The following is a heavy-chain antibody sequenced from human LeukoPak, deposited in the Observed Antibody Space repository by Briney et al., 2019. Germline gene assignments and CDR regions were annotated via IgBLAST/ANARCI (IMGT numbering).Heavy chain of an antibody. CDR2: IYYSGNT. CDR3: ARHVATNYYYNYYGLDV. V-gene: IGHV4-39*01. Sequence: KCSETLSLTCAVSGGSISSNSYYRGWVRQSPGKGLEWIGAIYYSGNTYYSPSLKSRVTISADTSKNQFSLNLSAVTAADAATYYCARHVATNYYYNYYGLDVWGQGTTVTVSS. J-gene: IGHJ6*02. CDR1: GGSISSNSYY.